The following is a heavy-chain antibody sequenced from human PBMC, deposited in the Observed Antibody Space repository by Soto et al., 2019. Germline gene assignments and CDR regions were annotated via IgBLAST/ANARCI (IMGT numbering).Heavy chain of an antibody. CDR3: ARGPGDYPHYFDY. V-gene: IGHV3-7*01. CDR2: IKQDGSEK. Sequence: QPGGSLRLSCAASGFTFSSYWMSWVRQAPGKGLEWVANIKQDGSEKYYVDSVKGRFTISRDNAKNSLYLQMNSLRAEDTAVYYCARGPGDYPHYFDYWGQGTLVTVSS. CDR1: GFTFSSYW. J-gene: IGHJ4*02. D-gene: IGHD4-17*01.